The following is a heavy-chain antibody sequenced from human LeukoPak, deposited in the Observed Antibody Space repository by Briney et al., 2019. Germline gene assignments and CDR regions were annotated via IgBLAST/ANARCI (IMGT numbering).Heavy chain of an antibody. D-gene: IGHD5-18*01. CDR2: IYTSGST. J-gene: IGHJ4*02. Sequence: SQTLSLTCTVSGGSISSGSYYWSWIRQPAGKGLEWIGRIYTSGSTNYNPSLKSRITISVDTSKNQFSLKLSSVTAADTAVYYCARDSPRIQLWAAIDYWGEGTLVTASS. CDR1: GGSISSGSYY. V-gene: IGHV4-61*02. CDR3: ARDSPRIQLWAAIDY.